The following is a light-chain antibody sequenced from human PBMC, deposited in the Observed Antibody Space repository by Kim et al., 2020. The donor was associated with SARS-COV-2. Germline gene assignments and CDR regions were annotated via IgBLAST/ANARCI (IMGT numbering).Light chain of an antibody. Sequence: GQSITIACPGTSSDVGGYNRVYWYQHHPDKAPRLIIFEVSQRPSGVSDRFSASKSGNMASLTISGLQAEDEADYYCCSAAGSTTLVFGGGTKVTVL. CDR2: EVS. CDR1: SSDVGGYNR. CDR3: CSAAGSTTLV. V-gene: IGLV2-23*02. J-gene: IGLJ2*01.